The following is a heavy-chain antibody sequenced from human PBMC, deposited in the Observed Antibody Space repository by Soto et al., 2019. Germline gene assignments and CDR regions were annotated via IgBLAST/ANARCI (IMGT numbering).Heavy chain of an antibody. CDR1: GYTFTSYY. CDR2: INPSGGST. CDR3: ARGSRNFWSGSLFDY. D-gene: IGHD3-3*01. V-gene: IGHV1-46*01. Sequence: ASVKVSCKASGYTFTSYYMHWVRQAPGQGLEWMGIINPSGGSTSYAQKFQGRVTMTRDTSTSTVYMELSSLRSEDTAVYYCARGSRNFWSGSLFDYWGQGTLVTVSS. J-gene: IGHJ4*02.